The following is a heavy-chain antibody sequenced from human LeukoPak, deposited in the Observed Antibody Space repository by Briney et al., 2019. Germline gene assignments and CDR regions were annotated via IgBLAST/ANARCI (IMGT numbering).Heavy chain of an antibody. D-gene: IGHD3-10*01. V-gene: IGHV4-39*07. CDR1: GGSISSSSYY. Sequence: PSETLSLTCTVSGGSISSSSYYWGWIRQPPGKGLEWIGHIYYSGSTYYNPSLKSRVTISVDTSKNQFSLKLSSVTAADTAVYYCARELRITMVRGVIYYFDYWGQGTLVTVSS. CDR3: ARELRITMVRGVIYYFDY. CDR2: IYYSGST. J-gene: IGHJ4*02.